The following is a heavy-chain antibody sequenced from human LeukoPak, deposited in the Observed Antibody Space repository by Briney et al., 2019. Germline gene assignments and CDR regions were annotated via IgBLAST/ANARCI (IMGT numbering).Heavy chain of an antibody. J-gene: IGHJ4*02. V-gene: IGHV3-30*18. CDR1: GFTFSSYG. CDR2: ISYDGSNK. D-gene: IGHD6-19*01. CDR3: AKPRDSSGWPGFDY. Sequence: GRSLRLSCAASGFTFSSYGMHWVRQAPGKGLEWVAVISYDGSNKYHADSVKGRFTISRDNSKNTLYLQMNSLRAEDTAVYYCAKPRDSSGWPGFDYWGQGTLVTVSS.